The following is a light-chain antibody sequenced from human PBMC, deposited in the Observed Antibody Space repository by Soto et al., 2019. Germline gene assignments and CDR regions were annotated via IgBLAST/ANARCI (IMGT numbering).Light chain of an antibody. CDR3: HHYGPAPWT. Sequence: EVVLTQSVGTLSLSPGERATLSCRASQTVRGNYLAWFQQKPGRAPRLLIYAASTRAAGVPDRFSGSGSETDFSLTIYRLEPEDFAVYYCHHYGPAPWTFGQGTKVEMK. J-gene: IGKJ1*01. V-gene: IGKV3-20*01. CDR2: AAS. CDR1: QTVRGNY.